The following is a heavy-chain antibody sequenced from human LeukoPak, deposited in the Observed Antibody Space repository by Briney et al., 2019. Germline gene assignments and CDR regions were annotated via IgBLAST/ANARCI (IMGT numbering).Heavy chain of an antibody. CDR2: LSGSGGST. D-gene: IGHD3-3*01. V-gene: IGHV3-23*01. J-gene: IGHJ4*02. CDR3: AKNTYYDFWSGPDAAFDY. CDR1: GLPYSSCA. Sequence: GGSLRLLCAASGLPYSSCAMSWARQAPGKGLEWVSALSGSGGSTFYADSVKGRFTISRDNSKNTLYLQMNSLRAEDTAVYYCAKNTYYDFWSGPDAAFDYWGQGTLVTASS.